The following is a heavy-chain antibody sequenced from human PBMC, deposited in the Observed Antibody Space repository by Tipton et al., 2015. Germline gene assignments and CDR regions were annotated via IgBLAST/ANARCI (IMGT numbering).Heavy chain of an antibody. CDR3: ARDVGQLPVTWFDP. Sequence: LRLSCTVSGGSISSRTYYWGWIRQPPGKGLEWIGYIYDSESTYSSPSLRSRVTIGVDTSKNQFSLKLSSVTAADTAVYYCARDVGQLPVTWFDPWGQGTLVTVSS. J-gene: IGHJ5*02. V-gene: IGHV4-31*03. CDR2: IYDSEST. CDR1: GGSISSRTYY. D-gene: IGHD2-2*01.